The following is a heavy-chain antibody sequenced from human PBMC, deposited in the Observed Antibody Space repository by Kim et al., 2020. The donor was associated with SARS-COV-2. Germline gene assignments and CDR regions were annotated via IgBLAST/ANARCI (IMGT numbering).Heavy chain of an antibody. CDR3: ARRASGWYDYYFDY. V-gene: IGHV3-23*03. CDR2: IYSGGSST. D-gene: IGHD6-19*01. Sequence: GGSLRLSCAASGFTFSSYAMSWVRQAPGKGLEWVSVIYSGGSSTYYADSVKGRFTISRDNSKNTLYLQMNSLRAEDTAVYYCARRASGWYDYYFDYWGQGTLVTVSS. J-gene: IGHJ4*02. CDR1: GFTFSSYA.